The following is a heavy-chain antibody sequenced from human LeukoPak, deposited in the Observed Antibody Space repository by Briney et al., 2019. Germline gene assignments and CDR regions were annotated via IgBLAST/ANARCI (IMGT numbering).Heavy chain of an antibody. CDR2: IDHTGST. Sequence: SETLSLTCSVSGDSISIYYWNWIRQPPGKGLEWIGYIDHTGSTNYNPSLNSRVTVSRDTSTNHFSLKLSSVTAADTAVYYCARDLYSHNLDAEYWGQGTLVTVSS. CDR1: GDSISIYY. J-gene: IGHJ4*02. D-gene: IGHD5-18*01. CDR3: ARDLYSHNLDAEY. V-gene: IGHV4-59*12.